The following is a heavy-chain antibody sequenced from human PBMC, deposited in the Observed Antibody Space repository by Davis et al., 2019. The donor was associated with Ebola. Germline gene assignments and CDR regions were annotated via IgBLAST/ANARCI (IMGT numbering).Heavy chain of an antibody. V-gene: IGHV1-18*04. J-gene: IGHJ4*02. CDR2: ISAYNGNT. Sequence: AASVKVSCKASGYTFTGYYMHWVRQAPGQGLEWMGWISAYNGNTNYAQKLQGRVTMTTDTSTSTAYMELSSLRSEDTAVYYCARSTGGSGWCFDYWGQGTLVTVSS. CDR1: GYTFTGYY. CDR3: ARSTGGSGWCFDY. D-gene: IGHD6-19*01.